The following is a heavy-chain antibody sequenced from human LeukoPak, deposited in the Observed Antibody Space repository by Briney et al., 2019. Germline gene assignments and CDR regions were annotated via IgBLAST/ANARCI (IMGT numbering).Heavy chain of an antibody. Sequence: GGSLRLSCAASGFTFDDYAMHWVRHAPGKGLEWVSGISWNSGSIGYADSVKGRFTISRDNAKNSLYLQMNSLRAEDMALYYCAKDSCSSTSCSFDYWGQGTLVTVSS. V-gene: IGHV3-9*03. CDR1: GFTFDDYA. J-gene: IGHJ4*02. CDR3: AKDSCSSTSCSFDY. CDR2: ISWNSGSI. D-gene: IGHD2-2*01.